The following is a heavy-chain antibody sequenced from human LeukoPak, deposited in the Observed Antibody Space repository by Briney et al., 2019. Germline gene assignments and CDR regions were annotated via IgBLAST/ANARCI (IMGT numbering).Heavy chain of an antibody. J-gene: IGHJ5*02. CDR2: VSSTSSYI. CDR3: ARFCSGGSCYTGNWFDP. V-gene: IGHV3-21*01. CDR1: GFTFSSYS. D-gene: IGHD2-15*01. Sequence: GGSLRLSCAASGFTFSSYSMNWVRQAPGKGLEWVSSVSSTSSYICYADSVKGRFTISRDNAKNSLYLQMNSLRAEDTAVYYCARFCSGGSCYTGNWFDPWGQGTLVTVSS.